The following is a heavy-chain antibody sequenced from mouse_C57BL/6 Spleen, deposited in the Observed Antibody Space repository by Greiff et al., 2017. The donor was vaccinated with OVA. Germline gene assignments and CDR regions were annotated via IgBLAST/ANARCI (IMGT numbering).Heavy chain of an antibody. J-gene: IGHJ1*03. V-gene: IGHV1-64*01. D-gene: IGHD1-1*01. CDR1: GYTFTSYW. CDR3: ASNDGSSYPNFYWYFDV. Sequence: VKLQQPGAELVKPGASVKLSCKASGYTFTSYWMHWVKQRPGQGLEWIGMIHPNSGSTNYNEKFKSKATLTVDKSSSTAYMQLSSLTSEDSAVYYCASNDGSSYPNFYWYFDVWGTGTTVTVSS. CDR2: IHPNSGST.